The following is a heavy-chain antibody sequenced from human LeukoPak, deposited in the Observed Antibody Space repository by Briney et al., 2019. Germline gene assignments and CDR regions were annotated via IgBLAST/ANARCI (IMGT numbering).Heavy chain of an antibody. V-gene: IGHV1-18*01. CDR1: GYRFNVYD. CDR2: ISTYTGRA. D-gene: IGHD4-23*01. J-gene: IGHJ3*01. Sequence: ASVKVSCKTSGYRFNVYDILWVRQAPGHGLDYVGWISTYTGRANYAQKSQGRVSMITDTSTSTAYLELTNLTSGDTGLYYCARADGTNSGTNAFDVWGLGTMVTVAS. CDR3: ARADGTNSGTNAFDV.